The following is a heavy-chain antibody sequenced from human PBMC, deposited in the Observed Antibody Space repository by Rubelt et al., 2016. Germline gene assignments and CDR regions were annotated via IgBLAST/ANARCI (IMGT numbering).Heavy chain of an antibody. CDR2: IYHSGST. D-gene: IGHD6-19*01. CDR1: GYSISSGYY. J-gene: IGHJ4*02. V-gene: IGHV4-38-2*02. CDR3: ARGGPRRGSNGYSSGDGGY. Sequence: QVQLQESGPGLVKPSETLSLTCTVSGYSISSGYYWGWIRQPPGKGLEWIGSIYHSGSTYYNPSLKVRVTSSVDTSKNQFSLKLSSVTAADTAVYYCARGGPRRGSNGYSSGDGGYWGQGTLVTVSS.